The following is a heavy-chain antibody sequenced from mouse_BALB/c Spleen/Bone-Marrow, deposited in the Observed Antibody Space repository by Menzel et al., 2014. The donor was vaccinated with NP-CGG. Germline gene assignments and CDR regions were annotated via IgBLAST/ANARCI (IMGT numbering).Heavy chain of an antibody. CDR3: ASYVYGYYFDY. V-gene: IGHV14-3*02. CDR1: GFNIKDTY. D-gene: IGHD2-2*01. J-gene: IGHJ2*01. Sequence: VQLKHSGAELVKPGASVKLSCTASGFNIKDTYIHWVKQRPEQGLEWIGRIDPANDNTKYDPKFQGKATITADTSSSTAYLQLSSLTSEDAAVYYCASYVYGYYFDYWGQGTTLTASS. CDR2: IDPANDNT.